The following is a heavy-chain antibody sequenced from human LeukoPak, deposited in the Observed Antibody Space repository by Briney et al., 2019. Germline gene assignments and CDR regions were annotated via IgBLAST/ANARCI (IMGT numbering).Heavy chain of an antibody. CDR2: INPNNGGT. V-gene: IGHV1-2*02. D-gene: IGHD4-17*01. CDR1: GYTFTAYY. Sequence: GASVKVSCKASGYTFTAYYMHWVRQAPGQGLEWMGWINPNNGGTSCAQKFQGRVTMTRDTSISTAYMELSRLRSDDTAVYYCARSKSHGDYINWGQGTLVTVSS. J-gene: IGHJ4*02. CDR3: ARSKSHGDYIN.